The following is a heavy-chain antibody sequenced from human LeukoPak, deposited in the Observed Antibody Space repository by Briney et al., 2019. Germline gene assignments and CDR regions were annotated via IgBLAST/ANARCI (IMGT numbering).Heavy chain of an antibody. V-gene: IGHV4-34*01. CDR3: ARGPDCSGGSCYYPSYYCGMDV. D-gene: IGHD2-15*01. CDR2: INHSGST. CDR1: GGSFSGYY. J-gene: IGHJ6*02. Sequence: PSETLSLTCAVYGGSFSGYYWSWIRQPPGKGLEWIGEINHSGSTNYNPSLKSRVTISVDTSKNQFSLKLSSVTAADTAVYYCARGPDCSGGSCYYPSYYCGMDVWGQGTTVTVSS.